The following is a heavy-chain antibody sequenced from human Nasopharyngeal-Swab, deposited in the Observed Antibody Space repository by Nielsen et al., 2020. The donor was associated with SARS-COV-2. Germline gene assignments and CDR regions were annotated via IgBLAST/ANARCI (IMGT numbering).Heavy chain of an antibody. D-gene: IGHD6-13*01. CDR1: GFTFSSYG. CDR2: IRYDGSNK. V-gene: IGHV3-30*02. CDR3: AKDNRYSSSWYYYMDV. Sequence: GESLKISCAASGFTFSSYGMHWVRQAPGKGLEWVAFIRYDGSNKYYADSVKGRFTISRDNSKNTLYPQMNSLRAEDTAVYYCAKDNRYSSSWYYYMDVWGKGTTVTVSS. J-gene: IGHJ6*03.